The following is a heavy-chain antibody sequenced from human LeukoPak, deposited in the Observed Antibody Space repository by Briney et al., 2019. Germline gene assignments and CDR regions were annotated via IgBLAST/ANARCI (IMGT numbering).Heavy chain of an antibody. CDR2: INPNSGGT. CDR3: ARDGGSSGIAAAGTSPNFDY. V-gene: IGHV1-2*02. Sequence: ASVKVSCKASGYTFTGYYMHWVRQAPGQGLEWMGWINPNSGGTNYAQKFQGRVTMTRDTSISTAYMELSRLRSDDTAVYYCARDGGSSGIAAAGTSPNFDYWGQGTLVTVFS. J-gene: IGHJ4*02. CDR1: GYTFTGYY. D-gene: IGHD6-13*01.